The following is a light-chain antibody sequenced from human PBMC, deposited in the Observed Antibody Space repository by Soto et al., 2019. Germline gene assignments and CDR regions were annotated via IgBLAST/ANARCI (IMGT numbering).Light chain of an antibody. CDR2: YDS. CDR1: NIGSKS. J-gene: IGLJ2*01. CDR3: QVWDSSSDGVV. V-gene: IGLV3-21*04. Sequence: SYELTQPPSVPVAPGKTARITCGGNNIGSKSVHWYQQKPGQAPVLVIYYDSDRPSGIPERFSGSNSGNTATLTISRVEAGDEADYYCQVWDSSSDGVVFGGGTNLTVL.